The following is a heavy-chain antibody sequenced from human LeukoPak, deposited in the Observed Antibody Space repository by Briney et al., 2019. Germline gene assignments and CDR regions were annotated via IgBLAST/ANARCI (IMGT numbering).Heavy chain of an antibody. J-gene: IGHJ4*02. Sequence: GGSLRLSCAASEFSVGSNYMSWVRQAPGKGLEWVSLIYSGGSTNYADSVKGRFTISRDSSKNTLYLQMNSLRAEDTAVYYCAKVRWGSDNALDSWGQGTLVTGSS. D-gene: IGHD3-16*01. V-gene: IGHV3-66*01. CDR1: EFSVGSNY. CDR3: AKVRWGSDNALDS. CDR2: IYSGGST.